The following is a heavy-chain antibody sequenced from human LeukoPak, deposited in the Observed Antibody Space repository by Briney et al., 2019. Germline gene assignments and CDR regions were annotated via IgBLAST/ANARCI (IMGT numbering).Heavy chain of an antibody. D-gene: IGHD3-10*01. CDR3: PTGANYGSGSTFDY. CDR1: GFTFSSYA. J-gene: IGHJ4*02. Sequence: PGRSLRLSCAASGFTFSSYAMHWVRQAPGKGLEWVAVISYDGSNKYYADSVKGRFTISRDNSKNTLYLQMNSLRAEDTAVYYCPTGANYGSGSTFDYWGQGTLVTVSS. CDR2: ISYDGSNK. V-gene: IGHV3-30-3*01.